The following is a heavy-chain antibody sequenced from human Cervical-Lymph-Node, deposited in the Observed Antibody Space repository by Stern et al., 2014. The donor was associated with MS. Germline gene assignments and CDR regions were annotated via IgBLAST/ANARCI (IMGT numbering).Heavy chain of an antibody. CDR2: ILPKTGDT. D-gene: IGHD6-13*01. Sequence: VQLVQSGAEVKTPGASVKVSCKASGYTFAGYHVQWVRQAPGQSLEWMGWILPKTGDTNYAQKFQGRVSMTGDTSISTAYMELSGLTFDDTATYYCARDRDFSSWGDFDYWGQGTLVTVSP. CDR3: ARDRDFSSWGDFDY. V-gene: IGHV1-2*02. J-gene: IGHJ4*02. CDR1: GYTFAGYH.